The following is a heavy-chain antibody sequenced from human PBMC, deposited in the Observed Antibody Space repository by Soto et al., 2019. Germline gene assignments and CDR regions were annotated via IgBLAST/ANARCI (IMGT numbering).Heavy chain of an antibody. J-gene: IGHJ6*02. CDR1: GYTFTSYA. V-gene: IGHV1-3*01. CDR2: INAGNGNT. Sequence: ASVKVSCKASGYTFTSYAMHWVRQAPGQRLEWMGWINAGNGNTKYSQKFQGRVTITRDTSASTAYMELSSLRSDDTAVYYCARVPEERDYDFWSSGMDVWGRGTTVTVSS. CDR3: ARVPEERDYDFWSSGMDV. D-gene: IGHD3-3*01.